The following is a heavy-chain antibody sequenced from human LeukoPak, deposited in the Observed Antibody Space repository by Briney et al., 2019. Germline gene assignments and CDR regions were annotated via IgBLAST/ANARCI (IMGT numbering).Heavy chain of an antibody. D-gene: IGHD5-18*01. J-gene: IGHJ4*02. V-gene: IGHV4-34*01. CDR3: ARGYSYGHHDY. Sequence: SETLSLTCAVYGGSLSGYSWTWIRQPPGKGLEWIGEIDYSGSTNYNASLTSRLTISADTSKNQFSLKLSSVTAADTAVYYCARGYSYGHHDYWGQGTLVTVSS. CDR1: GGSLSGYS. CDR2: IDYSGST.